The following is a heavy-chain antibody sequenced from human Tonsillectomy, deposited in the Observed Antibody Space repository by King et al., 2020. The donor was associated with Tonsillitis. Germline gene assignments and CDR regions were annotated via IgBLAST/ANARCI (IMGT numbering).Heavy chain of an antibody. CDR3: ARGSSEWQWLDYFDY. J-gene: IGHJ4*02. V-gene: IGHV3-33*08. D-gene: IGHD6-19*01. CDR1: GFTFSSYG. Sequence: VQLVESGGGVVQPGRSLRLSCAASGFTFSSYGMHWVRQAPGKGLEGVAVIWYDGSNKYYADSVKGRFTISRDNSKNTLDLQMNSLRAEDTAIYYCARGSSEWQWLDYFDYWGQGTLVTVSS. CDR2: IWYDGSNK.